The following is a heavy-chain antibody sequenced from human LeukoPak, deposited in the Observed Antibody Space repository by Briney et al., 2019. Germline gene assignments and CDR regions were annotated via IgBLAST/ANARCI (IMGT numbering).Heavy chain of an antibody. V-gene: IGHV1-69*13. J-gene: IGHJ6*03. CDR2: IIPIFGTA. Sequence: SVKVSCKASGGTFSSYAISWVRQAPGQGLEWMGGIIPIFGTANYAQKFQGRVTITADESTSTAYMELSSLRSEDTAVYYCARGVNTYLWFGGDYMDVWGKGSTVTVSS. CDR3: ARGVNTYLWFGGDYMDV. CDR1: GGTFSSYA. D-gene: IGHD3-16*01.